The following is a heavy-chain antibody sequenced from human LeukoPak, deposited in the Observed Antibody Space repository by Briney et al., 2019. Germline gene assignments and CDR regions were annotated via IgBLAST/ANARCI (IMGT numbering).Heavy chain of an antibody. CDR2: IYHSGRT. CDR1: GYSISSGYY. J-gene: IGHJ4*02. V-gene: IGHV4-38-2*02. CDR3: ARSTVSPDY. Sequence: PSETLSLTCTVSGYSISSGYYWGWIRQPPGKGLEWIGSIYHSGRTFYNPSLKSRVTISVDTSKNQFSLKLSSVTAADTAVYYCARSTVSPDYWGQGTLVAVSS.